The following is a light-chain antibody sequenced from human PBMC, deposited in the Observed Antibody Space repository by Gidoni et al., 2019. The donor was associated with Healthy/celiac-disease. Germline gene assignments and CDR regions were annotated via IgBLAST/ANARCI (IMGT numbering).Light chain of an antibody. CDR3: QQYYSYPRT. CDR2: AAS. J-gene: IGKJ1*01. CDR1: QGISSC. Sequence: AIRITQSPSSLSASTGDRVTITCRASQGISSCLAWYQQKPGKAPKLLIYAASNLQSGVPSRFSGSGSGTDFTLTISCLQSEDFATYYCQQYYSYPRTFGQGTKVEIK. V-gene: IGKV1-8*01.